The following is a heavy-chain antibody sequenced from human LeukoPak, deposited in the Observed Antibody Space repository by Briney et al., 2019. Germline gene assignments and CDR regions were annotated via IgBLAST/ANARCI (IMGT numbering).Heavy chain of an antibody. J-gene: IGHJ4*02. CDR2: IFYSGIT. D-gene: IGHD3-3*01. CDR3: ARDFRGGYDFWSGYYTPYYFDY. Sequence: SETLSLTYTVSGDSITSYFWSWIRQPPGKGLEWVGYIFYSGITNYNPSLKSRVTISVDTSKNHFSLKLSSVTAADTAVYYCARDFRGGYDFWSGYYTPYYFDYWGQGTLVTVSP. V-gene: IGHV4-59*12. CDR1: GDSITSYF.